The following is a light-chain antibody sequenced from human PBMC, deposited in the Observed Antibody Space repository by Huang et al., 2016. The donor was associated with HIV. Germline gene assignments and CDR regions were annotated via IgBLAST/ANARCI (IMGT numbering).Light chain of an antibody. Sequence: ENVLTQSPATLSLSPGESATLSCRASQSVSGYLAWYQQKPGQAPRRLIYDVSNRATAISPRFSGSGSGTDFTLTISSLEPEDFAVYYCQQRSNWQWTFGQGTKVEIK. V-gene: IGKV3-11*01. CDR1: QSVSGY. CDR3: QQRSNWQWT. CDR2: DVS. J-gene: IGKJ1*01.